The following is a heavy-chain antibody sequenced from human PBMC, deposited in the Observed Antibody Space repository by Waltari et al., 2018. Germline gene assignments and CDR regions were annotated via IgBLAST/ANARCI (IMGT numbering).Heavy chain of an antibody. Sequence: QVQLVQSGAEVKKPGASVKVSCTASGYTFTAHHMHWVRQAPGQGLEWMGWINPNSGGTNYAQKFQGRVTMTRETSISTAYMELSRLRSDDTAVYYCARDGGRIAVAEYYYYGMDVWGQGTTVTVSS. CDR2: INPNSGGT. V-gene: IGHV1-2*02. CDR3: ARDGGRIAVAEYYYYGMDV. CDR1: GYTFTAHH. J-gene: IGHJ6*02. D-gene: IGHD6-19*01.